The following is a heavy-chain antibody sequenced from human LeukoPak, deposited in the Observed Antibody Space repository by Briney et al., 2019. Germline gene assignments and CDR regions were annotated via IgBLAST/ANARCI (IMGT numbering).Heavy chain of an antibody. D-gene: IGHD3-22*01. Sequence: GGSLRLSCAASGFTFSSYAMSWVRQAPGKGLEWVPGRSGNGGTTYYADSVKGRFTISRDNSKNTLYLQMNNLRAEDTAVYYCAKRDYSDSSGYYPLFDYWGQGTLVTVSS. CDR2: RSGNGGTT. CDR3: AKRDYSDSSGYYPLFDY. V-gene: IGHV3-23*01. J-gene: IGHJ4*02. CDR1: GFTFSSYA.